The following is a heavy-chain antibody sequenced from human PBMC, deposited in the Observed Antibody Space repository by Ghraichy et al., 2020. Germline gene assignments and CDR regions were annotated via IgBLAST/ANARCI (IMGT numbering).Heavy chain of an antibody. CDR1: GGSVSSGSYY. CDR3: ARAYDPVGGWFDH. V-gene: IGHV4-61*01. D-gene: IGHD3-3*01. Sequence: SETLSLTCTVSGGSVSSGSYYWSWFRQPPGKGLEWIGYIYYSGSTNYNPSLKSRVTISVDTSKNQFSLKLSSVTAADTAVYYCARAYDPVGGWFDHWGQGTLVTVSS. J-gene: IGHJ5*02. CDR2: IYYSGST.